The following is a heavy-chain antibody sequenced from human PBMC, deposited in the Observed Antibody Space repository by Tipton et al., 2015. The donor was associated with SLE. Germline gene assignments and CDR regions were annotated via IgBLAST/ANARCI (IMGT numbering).Heavy chain of an antibody. CDR2: ISSDGSNE. Sequence: SLRLSCAASGFTFSDYAMHWVRQAPGKGLEWVAAISSDGSNEYFADSVKGRFTVSRDTSKNTVFLQMSSLRTEDTAVYYCARDHFYYESSGYFEVWGQGTLVTVSS. D-gene: IGHD3-22*01. J-gene: IGHJ4*02. CDR1: GFTFSDYA. CDR3: ARDHFYYESSGYFEV. V-gene: IGHV3-30-3*01.